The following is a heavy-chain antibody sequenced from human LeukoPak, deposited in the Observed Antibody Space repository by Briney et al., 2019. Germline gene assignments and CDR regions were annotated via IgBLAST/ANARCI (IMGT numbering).Heavy chain of an antibody. V-gene: IGHV3-53*01. CDR2: IYSGGTT. CDR3: ARDIREWGGTYYPDY. CDR1: GFTVSSNY. J-gene: IGHJ4*02. Sequence: GGSLRLSCAASGFTVSSNYMSWVRQAPGKGLEWVSVIYSGGTTYYADSVKGRFTISRDSSKNTLYLQMNSLRAEDTAVYYCARDIREWGGTYYPDYWGQGTLVTVSS. D-gene: IGHD1-26*01.